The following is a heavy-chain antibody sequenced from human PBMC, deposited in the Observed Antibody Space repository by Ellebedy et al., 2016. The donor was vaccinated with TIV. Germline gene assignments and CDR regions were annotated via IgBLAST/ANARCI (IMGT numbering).Heavy chain of an antibody. Sequence: GESLKISCVVSGFTFSTYAMCWVRPAPGKGPEWVSTINGEATYYADPVRGRFTVSSDNARNTVYLQMSSLRAEDTAVYYCARDSGRRISWDNDYWGRGTLVTVSS. CDR3: ARDSGRRISWDNDY. CDR1: GFTFSTYA. D-gene: IGHD3-10*01. J-gene: IGHJ4*01. CDR2: INGEAT. V-gene: IGHV3-23*01.